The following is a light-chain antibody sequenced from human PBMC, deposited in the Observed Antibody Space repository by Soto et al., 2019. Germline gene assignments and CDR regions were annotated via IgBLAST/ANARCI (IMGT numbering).Light chain of an antibody. V-gene: IGLV6-57*02. CDR3: QSFDGSTVV. J-gene: IGLJ2*01. CDR2: EDN. Sequence: NFMLTQPHSVSESPGKTVIISCTGSSGSIASNYLQWNQQRPGSAPTTVIYEDNQRPSGVPDRFSGSIDSSSNSASLTISGLKNEDEADYYCQSFDGSTVVFGGGTKLTVL. CDR1: SGSIASNY.